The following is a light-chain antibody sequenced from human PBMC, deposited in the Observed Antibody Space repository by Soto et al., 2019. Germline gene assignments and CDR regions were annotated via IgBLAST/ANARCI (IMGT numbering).Light chain of an antibody. J-gene: IGLJ2*01. V-gene: IGLV4-60*02. Sequence: QPVLTQSSSASASLGSSVKLTCTLGSGHSSYIIAWHQQQPGKAPRYLMKLEGSGSYNKGSGVPDRFSGSSSGADRYLTISNLHFEDEADYYCETWDINTHVVFGGGTKVTVL. CDR1: SGHSSYI. CDR3: ETWDINTHVV. CDR2: LEGSGSY.